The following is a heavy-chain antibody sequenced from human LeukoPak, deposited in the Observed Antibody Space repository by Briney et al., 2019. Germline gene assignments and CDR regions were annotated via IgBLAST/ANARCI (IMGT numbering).Heavy chain of an antibody. V-gene: IGHV5-51*01. CDR2: IYPGDSDT. CDR1: GYSFTSHW. Sequence: GESLKISCKGSGYSFTSHWIGWVRQLPGKGLEWMGIIYPGDSDTRYSPSFQGQVTISADKSISTAYLQWSSLKASDTAMYYCARRPLGEQRTYDYWGQGTLVTVSS. CDR3: ARRPLGEQRTYDY. J-gene: IGHJ4*02. D-gene: IGHD2-21*01.